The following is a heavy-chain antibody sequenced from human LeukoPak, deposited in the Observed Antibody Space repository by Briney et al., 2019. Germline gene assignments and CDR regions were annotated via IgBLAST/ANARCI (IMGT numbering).Heavy chain of an antibody. CDR1: GLIFRNYA. Sequence: GGSLRLSCTASGLIFRNYAMTWVRQAPRKGLEWVSTISGDGTETFYADSVKGRFTISRDNSKNTHYLQMSSLRGDDTAVYYCAKDVGKWESLHFFDYWGQGTLVTVSS. J-gene: IGHJ4*02. CDR2: ISGDGTET. CDR3: AKDVGKWESLHFFDY. V-gene: IGHV3-23*01. D-gene: IGHD1-26*01.